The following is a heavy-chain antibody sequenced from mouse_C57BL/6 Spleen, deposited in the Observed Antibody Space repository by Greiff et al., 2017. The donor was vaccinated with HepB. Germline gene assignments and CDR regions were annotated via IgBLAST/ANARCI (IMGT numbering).Heavy chain of an antibody. V-gene: IGHV1-26*01. Sequence: EVQLQQSGPELVKPGASVKISCKASGYTFTDYYMNWVKQSHGKSLEWIGDINPNNGGTSYNQKFKGKATLTVDKSSSTAYMELRSLTSEDSAVYYCARSPYYYGSSLYAMDYWGQGTSVTVSS. J-gene: IGHJ4*01. CDR1: GYTFTDYY. CDR3: ARSPYYYGSSLYAMDY. D-gene: IGHD1-1*01. CDR2: INPNNGGT.